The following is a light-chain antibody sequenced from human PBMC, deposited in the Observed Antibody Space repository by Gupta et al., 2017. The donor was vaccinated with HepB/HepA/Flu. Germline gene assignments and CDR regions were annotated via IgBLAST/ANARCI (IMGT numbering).Light chain of an antibody. V-gene: IGKV3-15*01. J-gene: IGKJ1*01. CDR2: GAS. Sequence: IVMTQSPATLSVSPGERATLSCRASESISSNLAWYQQTPGQAPRLLIYGASTRFTGIPARFSGSGSGTEFTLTISRLQSEDFAVYYCLQDTNWPRTFGQGTRVEIK. CDR3: LQDTNWPRT. CDR1: ESISSN.